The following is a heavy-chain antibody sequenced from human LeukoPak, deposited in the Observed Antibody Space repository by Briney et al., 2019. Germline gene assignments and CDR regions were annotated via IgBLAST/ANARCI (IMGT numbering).Heavy chain of an antibody. CDR1: GGSISSGGYS. CDR3: ARVRVGSGWYFDY. J-gene: IGHJ4*02. CDR2: IYHSGST. V-gene: IGHV4-30-2*01. Sequence: SETLSLTCAVSGGSISSGGYSWSWIRQPPGKGLEWIGYIYHSGSTYYNPSLKGRVTISVDRSKNQFSLKLSSVTAADTAAYYCARVRVGSGWYFDYWGQGTLVTVSS. D-gene: IGHD6-19*01.